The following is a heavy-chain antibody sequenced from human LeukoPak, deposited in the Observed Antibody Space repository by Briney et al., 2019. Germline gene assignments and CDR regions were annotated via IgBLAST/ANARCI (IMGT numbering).Heavy chain of an antibody. V-gene: IGHV4-34*01. D-gene: IGHD5-24*01. CDR3: ARGGRGWLQLRGYYFDY. CDR2: INHSGST. J-gene: IGHJ4*02. Sequence: PETLSLTCAVYGGSFRGYSWSWIRHPPRKGLEWIGEINHSGSTNYNPSLKSRVTISVDTSKNQFSLKLSSVTAADTAVYYCARGGRGWLQLRGYYFDYWGQGTLVTVSS. CDR1: GGSFRGYS.